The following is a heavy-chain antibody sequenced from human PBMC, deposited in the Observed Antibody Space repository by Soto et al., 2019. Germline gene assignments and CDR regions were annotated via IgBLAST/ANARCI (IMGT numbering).Heavy chain of an antibody. D-gene: IGHD5-18*01. CDR2: IYYSGST. CDR1: GGSISSYY. J-gene: IGHJ4*02. Sequence: QVQLQESGPGLVKPSETLSLTCTVSGGSISSYYWSWIRQPPGKGLEWIGYIYYSGSTNYNPSLKSRVTISVDTSKNQFSLKLSSVTAAYTAVYYCARTLYSYGPRFDYWGQGTLVTVSS. CDR3: ARTLYSYGPRFDY. V-gene: IGHV4-59*01.